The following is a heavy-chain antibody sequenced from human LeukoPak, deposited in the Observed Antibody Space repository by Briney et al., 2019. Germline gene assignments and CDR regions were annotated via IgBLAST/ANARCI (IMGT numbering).Heavy chain of an antibody. Sequence: SVKVSCKASGGTFSSYAISWVRQAPGQGLEWMGGIITIFGTANYAQKFQGRVTITTDESTSTAYMELSSLRSEDTAVYYCARDLPYYDFWSGYEDYYYYMDVWGKGTAVTVSS. CDR1: GGTFSSYA. V-gene: IGHV1-69*05. CDR3: ARDLPYYDFWSGYEDYYYYMDV. D-gene: IGHD3-3*01. CDR2: IITIFGTA. J-gene: IGHJ6*03.